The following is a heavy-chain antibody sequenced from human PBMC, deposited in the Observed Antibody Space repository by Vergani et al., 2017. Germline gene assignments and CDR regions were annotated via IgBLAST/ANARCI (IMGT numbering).Heavy chain of an antibody. CDR2: IIPIFGTA. Sequence: QVQLVQSGAEVKKPGSSVKVSCKASGGTFSSYAISWVRQAPGQGLEWMGGIIPIFGTANYAQKFQGRVTMTRDTSTSTVYMELSSLRSEDTAVYYCARVNCGGDCYSLYGMDVWGQGTTVTVSS. D-gene: IGHD2-21*02. V-gene: IGHV1-69*06. CDR1: GGTFSSYA. CDR3: ARVNCGGDCYSLYGMDV. J-gene: IGHJ6*02.